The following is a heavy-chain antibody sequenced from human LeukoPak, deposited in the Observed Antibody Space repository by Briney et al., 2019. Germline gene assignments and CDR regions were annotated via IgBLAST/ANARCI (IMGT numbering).Heavy chain of an antibody. V-gene: IGHV3-7*01. CDR1: GFTFSNAW. D-gene: IGHD3-16*01. J-gene: IGHJ4*02. CDR2: LKHDGNKI. CDR3: VRDWGGPDDY. Sequence: GGSLRLSCAASGFTFSNAWMTWVRQAPGKGLEWVANLKHDGNKINYADSVKGRFTISRDNAKNSLYLQMSSLRGEDTAVYYCVRDWGGPDDYWGQGTLVTVSS.